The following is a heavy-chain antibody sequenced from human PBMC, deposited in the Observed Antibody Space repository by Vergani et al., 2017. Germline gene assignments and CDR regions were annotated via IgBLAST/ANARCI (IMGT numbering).Heavy chain of an antibody. CDR3: ARERVVARYYYYGMDV. J-gene: IGHJ6*02. CDR1: GFTFSSYS. V-gene: IGHV3-21*01. D-gene: IGHD3-22*01. CDR2: ISSSSSYI. Sequence: EVQLVESGGGLVKPGGSLRLSCAASGFTFSSYSMNWVRQAPGKGLEWVSSISSSSSYIYYADSVKGRFTISRDNAKNSLYLQMNSLRAEDTAVYYCARERVVARYYYYGMDVWGQGTTVTVSS.